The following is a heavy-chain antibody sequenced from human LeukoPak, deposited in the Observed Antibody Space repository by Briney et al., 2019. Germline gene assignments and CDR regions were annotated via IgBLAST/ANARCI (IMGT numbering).Heavy chain of an antibody. D-gene: IGHD6-19*01. CDR1: GFSINTYT. CDR3: ANSYSGWYVDYFDY. CDR2: IRNSDGMT. J-gene: IGHJ4*02. Sequence: GGSLRLSCDASGFSINTYTMYWVRQAPGQGLEWVSGIRNSDGMTYYADSVRGRFTISTDNSKNTLYLQMNSLRAEDTAVYYCANSYSGWYVDYFDYWGQGTLVTVSS. V-gene: IGHV3-23*01.